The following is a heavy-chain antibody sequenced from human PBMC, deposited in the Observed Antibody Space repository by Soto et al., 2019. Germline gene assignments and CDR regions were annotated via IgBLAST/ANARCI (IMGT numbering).Heavy chain of an antibody. CDR1: GFTFRSYA. CDR3: AREAEALDY. Sequence: GGSLRLSCAASGFTFRSYAMHWVRQAPGKGLEWAAVISYDGSNKYYADSVKGRFTISRDNSKNTLYLQMNSLRAEDTAVYYCAREAEALDYWGQGTLVTV. V-gene: IGHV3-30-3*01. J-gene: IGHJ4*02. CDR2: ISYDGSNK.